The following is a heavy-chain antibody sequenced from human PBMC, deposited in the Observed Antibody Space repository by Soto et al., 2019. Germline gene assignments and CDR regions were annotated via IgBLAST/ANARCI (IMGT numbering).Heavy chain of an antibody. CDR1: GDSFSSYA. CDR2: IIPIFGTP. J-gene: IGHJ4*02. CDR3: ATGGHFYGTRAFAY. Sequence: QVQLVQSVAEVKKPGSSVKVSCKASGDSFSSYAISWVRQAPGHGLEWMGRIIPIFGTPNYAQRVEGRVTITADESTRTANLGLSSPRSDDTALYYCATGGHFYGTRAFAYWGPGTLVTVSP. V-gene: IGHV1-69*01. D-gene: IGHD1-7*01.